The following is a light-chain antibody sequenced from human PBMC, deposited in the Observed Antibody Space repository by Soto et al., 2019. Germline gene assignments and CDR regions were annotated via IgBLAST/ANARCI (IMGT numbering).Light chain of an antibody. J-gene: IGKJ4*01. V-gene: IGKV3-20*01. CDR3: PQHGSAPLT. CDR2: GAS. Sequence: ETVWTQSPGTLSLSPGERATLSCRASQSVNNNYLAWYQQKPGQAPRLLIYGASRRATGIPDRFSGSGSGTDFTLSISRREPEVFAVYSCPQHGSAPLTFGGGTEVEIK. CDR1: QSVNNNY.